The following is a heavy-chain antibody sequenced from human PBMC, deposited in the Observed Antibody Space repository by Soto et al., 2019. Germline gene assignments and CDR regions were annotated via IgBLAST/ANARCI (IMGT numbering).Heavy chain of an antibody. J-gene: IGHJ5*02. CDR2: FDPEDGET. Sequence: VASGKVSCKVSGYTLTELSMHWVRQAPGKGLEWMGGFDPEDGETIYAQKFQGRVTMTEDTSTDTAYMELSSLRSEDTAVYYCAAVAGGGDWFDPWGQGTLVTVSS. CDR1: GYTLTELS. D-gene: IGHD6-19*01. V-gene: IGHV1-24*01. CDR3: AAVAGGGDWFDP.